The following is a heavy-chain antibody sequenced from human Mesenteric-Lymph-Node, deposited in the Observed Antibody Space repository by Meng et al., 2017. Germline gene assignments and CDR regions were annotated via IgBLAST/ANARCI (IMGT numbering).Heavy chain of an antibody. CDR3: TSNVRAVGTTQLDY. V-gene: IGHV3-49*03. Sequence: GGSLRLSCTVSGFTFGDYAMSWFRQAPRKGLEWVGFIRSKDYGGTTEYAASVKGGLTISRDDSKSIAYLQMNSLKTEDTAVYYCTSNVRAVGTTQLDYWGQGTLVTVSS. J-gene: IGHJ4*02. D-gene: IGHD1-26*01. CDR2: IRSKDYGGTT. CDR1: GFTFGDYA.